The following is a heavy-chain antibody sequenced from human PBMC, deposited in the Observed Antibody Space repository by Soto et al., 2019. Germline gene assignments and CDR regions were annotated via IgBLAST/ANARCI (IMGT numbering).Heavy chain of an antibody. V-gene: IGHV1-18*01. D-gene: IGHD2-8*01. CDR3: AKNGQPPYYYYGLDV. J-gene: IGHJ6*02. Sequence: ASVKVSCKASGYTFTRYGISWVRQAPGQGLEWMGWISGYSGDTNYAQKFQGRVSMTIETSTGTAYMELRSLTSDDTAVYYCAKNGQPPYYYYGLDVWG. CDR1: GYTFTRYG. CDR2: ISGYSGDT.